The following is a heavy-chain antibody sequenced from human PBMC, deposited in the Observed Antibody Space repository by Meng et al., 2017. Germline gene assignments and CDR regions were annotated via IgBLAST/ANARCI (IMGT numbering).Heavy chain of an antibody. CDR1: GFSLRTRGVG. Sequence: QITFKASGPPLGTPTQTLTLACTFSGFSLRTRGVGVGWIRQPPGKALEWLALIYWNDDKRYSPSLKSRLTITKDTSKNQVVLTMTNMDPVDTATYYCAHIPYSSSWYEYFQHWGQGTLVTVSS. CDR2: IYWNDDK. D-gene: IGHD6-13*01. CDR3: AHIPYSSSWYEYFQH. V-gene: IGHV2-5*01. J-gene: IGHJ1*01.